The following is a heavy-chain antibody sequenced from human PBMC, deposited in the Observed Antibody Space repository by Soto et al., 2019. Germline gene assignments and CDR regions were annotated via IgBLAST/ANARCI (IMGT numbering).Heavy chain of an antibody. CDR3: ARTIEMATILFDY. CDR2: MYHSGST. Sequence: PSETLSLTCAVSGGSISSGGYSWSWIRQPPGKGLEWIGYMYHSGSTYYNPSLKSRVTISIDTSKNQFSLKLSSVTAADTAVYYCARTIEMATILFDYWDQGTLVTVSS. D-gene: IGHD5-12*01. J-gene: IGHJ4*02. CDR1: GGSISSGGYS. V-gene: IGHV4-30-2*01.